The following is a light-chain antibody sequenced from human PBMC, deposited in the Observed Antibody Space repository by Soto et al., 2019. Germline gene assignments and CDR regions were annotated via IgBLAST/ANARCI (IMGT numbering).Light chain of an antibody. Sequence: QSVLTQPASVSGSPGQSITISCTGTSSDVGGYNYVSWYQQHPGKAPKLMIYDVSNRPSGVSNRFSGSKSGNTASLTISGLQAEDEAAYYCSSYTSSSTLVVLGGGTKVTVL. CDR1: SSDVGGYNY. CDR2: DVS. J-gene: IGLJ2*01. V-gene: IGLV2-14*01. CDR3: SSYTSSSTLVV.